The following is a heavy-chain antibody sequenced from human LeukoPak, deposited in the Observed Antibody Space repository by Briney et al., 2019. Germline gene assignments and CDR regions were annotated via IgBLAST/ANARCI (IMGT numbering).Heavy chain of an antibody. CDR1: GFTFRSYG. D-gene: IGHD3-22*01. CDR3: AKSVGSGIVVVITEAFEI. J-gene: IGHJ3*02. Sequence: QAGGSLRLSCAASGFTFRSYGMTWVRQAPGSGLEWVSSISSFSGVSTYYTESVKGRFTISRDNSKSTVYLQMNSLRAEDTAVYYCAKSVGSGIVVVITEAFEIWGQGTMVTVSS. CDR2: ISSFSGVST. V-gene: IGHV3-23*01.